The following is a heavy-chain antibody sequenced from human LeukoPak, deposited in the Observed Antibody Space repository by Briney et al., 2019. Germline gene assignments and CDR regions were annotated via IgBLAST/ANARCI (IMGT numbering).Heavy chain of an antibody. CDR3: ALGGNGVDY. V-gene: IGHV4-59*12. Sequence: PSETLSLTCTVSGGSISSYYWSWLRQPPGKGLEWIGYIYYSGSTNYNPSLKSRVTISVDTSKNQFSLKLSSVTAADTAVYYCALGGNGVDYWGQGTLVTVSS. J-gene: IGHJ4*02. CDR1: GGSISSYY. D-gene: IGHD4-23*01. CDR2: IYYSGST.